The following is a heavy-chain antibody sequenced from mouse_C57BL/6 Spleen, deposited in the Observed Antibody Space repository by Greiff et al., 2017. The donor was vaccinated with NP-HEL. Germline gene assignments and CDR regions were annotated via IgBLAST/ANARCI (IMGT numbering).Heavy chain of an antibody. Sequence: VQLQQPGAELVRPGTSVKLSCKASGYTFTSYWMHWVKQRPGQGLEWIGVIDPSDSYTNYNQKFKGKATLTVDTSSSTAYMQLSSLTSEDSAVYYCARSGITTVVAIDYWGQGTTLTVSS. J-gene: IGHJ2*01. V-gene: IGHV1-59*01. CDR3: ARSGITTVVAIDY. CDR1: GYTFTSYW. CDR2: IDPSDSYT. D-gene: IGHD1-1*01.